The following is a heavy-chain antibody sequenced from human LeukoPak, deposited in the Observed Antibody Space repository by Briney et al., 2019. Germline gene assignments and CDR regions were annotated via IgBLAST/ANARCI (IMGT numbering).Heavy chain of an antibody. CDR3: AKGWYYYDSSGYQELGY. CDR1: GFTVRSNY. V-gene: IGHV3-30*18. CDR2: ISYDGSNK. J-gene: IGHJ4*02. Sequence: GGSLRLSCAASGFTVRSNYMSWVRQAPGKGLEWVAVISYDGSNKYYADSVKGRFTISRDNSKNTLYLQMNSLRAEDTAVYYCAKGWYYYDSSGYQELGYWGQGTLVTVSS. D-gene: IGHD3-22*01.